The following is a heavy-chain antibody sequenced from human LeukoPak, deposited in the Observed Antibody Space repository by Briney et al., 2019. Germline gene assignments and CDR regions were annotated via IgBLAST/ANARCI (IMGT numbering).Heavy chain of an antibody. CDR1: GYSFTGYY. J-gene: IGHJ4*02. CDR3: ARLNIAAAGTDDEDY. CDR2: INPNSGGT. V-gene: IGHV1-2*02. Sequence: ASVKVSCKASGYSFTGYYMHWVRQAPGQGLEWMGWINPNSGGTNYAQKFQGRVTMTRDTSISTAYMELSRLRSDDTPVYYCARLNIAAAGTDDEDYWGQGTLVTVSS. D-gene: IGHD6-13*01.